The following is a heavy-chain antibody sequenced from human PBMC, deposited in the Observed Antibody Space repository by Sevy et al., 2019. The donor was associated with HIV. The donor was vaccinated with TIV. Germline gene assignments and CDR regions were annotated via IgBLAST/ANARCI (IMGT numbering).Heavy chain of an antibody. CDR1: RYTFTDYY. CDR2: INPNNGGT. CDR3: ARLTTMPTSDDYGMDV. Sequence: ASVKVSCKAARYTFTDYYVHWVRQGPGQGLEWMGWINPNNGGTKYAQRFQGRVTMTRDTYINTAYLELGSLTSDDTAVYYCARLTTMPTSDDYGMDVWGQGTTVTVSS. V-gene: IGHV1-2*02. D-gene: IGHD1-1*01. J-gene: IGHJ6*02.